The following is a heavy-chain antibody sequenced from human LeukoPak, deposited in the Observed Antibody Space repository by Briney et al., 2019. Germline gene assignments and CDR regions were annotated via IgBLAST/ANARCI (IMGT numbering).Heavy chain of an antibody. D-gene: IGHD3-3*01. V-gene: IGHV3-21*01. CDR2: ISSSSSYI. CDR1: GFTFSSYS. J-gene: IGHJ6*03. Sequence: GGSQRLSCAASGFTFSSYSMNWVRQAPGKGLEGVSSISSSSSYIYYADSLKGRFTISRDNANNSLYLQMNSLRAEDTAVYYCARGEYYDFWSDGYYYYMDVWGKGTTVTVSS. CDR3: ARGEYYDFWSDGYYYYMDV.